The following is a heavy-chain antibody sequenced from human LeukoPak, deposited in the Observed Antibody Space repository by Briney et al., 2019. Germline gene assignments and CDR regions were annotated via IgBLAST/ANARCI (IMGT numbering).Heavy chain of an antibody. J-gene: IGHJ4*02. D-gene: IGHD3-3*01. CDR3: AREGGDFWSGSLFDY. Sequence: MSSQTLSLTCAVSGGSNTSGAYSWTWIRQPPGKGLEWIGYVSHSGATYYNPSLKSQVTISVDTSKNQFSLKLSSVTAADTAVYYCAREGGDFWSGSLFDYWGQGTLVTVSS. V-gene: IGHV4-30-2*05. CDR2: VSHSGAT. CDR1: GGSNTSGAYS.